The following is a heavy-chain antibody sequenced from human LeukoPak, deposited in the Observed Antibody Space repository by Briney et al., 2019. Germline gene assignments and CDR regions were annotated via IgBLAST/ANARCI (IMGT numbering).Heavy chain of an antibody. J-gene: IGHJ3*02. V-gene: IGHV1-2*02. Sequence: GASVKVSCKDSGYTFTGYYMHWVRQAPGQGLEWMGWINPNSGGTNYAQKFQGRVTMTRDAAISTAYMELSRLRSDDTAVYYCARAARGAFDIWGQGTMVTVSS. CDR2: INPNSGGT. CDR3: ARAARGAFDI. CDR1: GYTFTGYY. D-gene: IGHD3-10*01.